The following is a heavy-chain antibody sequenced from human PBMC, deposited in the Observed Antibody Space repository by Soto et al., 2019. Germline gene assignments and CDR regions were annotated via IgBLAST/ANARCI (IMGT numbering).Heavy chain of an antibody. CDR3: AKDQYSYGTYYYGMDV. D-gene: IGHD5-18*01. J-gene: IGHJ6*02. CDR2: INAGNGNT. CDR1: GYTFTSYA. Sequence: ASVKVSCKASGYTFTSYAMHWVRQAPGQRLEWMGWINAGNGNTKYSQKFQGRVTITRDTSASTAYMELSSLRAEDTALYYCAKDQYSYGTYYYGMDVWGQGTTVTVSS. V-gene: IGHV1-3*01.